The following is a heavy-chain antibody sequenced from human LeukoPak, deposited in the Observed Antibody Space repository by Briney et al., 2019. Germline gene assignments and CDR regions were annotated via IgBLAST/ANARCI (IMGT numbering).Heavy chain of an antibody. V-gene: IGHV4-39*01. D-gene: IGHD3-16*01. Sequence: PSETLSLTCTVSGGSISSSSYYWGWIRQPPGKGLEWIGSIYYSGSTYYNPSLKSRIPISVDTTKNQFPLKLSSLTAADTAVYYCARLGGPGGVDYWGQGTLVTVSS. J-gene: IGHJ4*02. CDR3: ARLGGPGGVDY. CDR1: GGSISSSSYY. CDR2: IYYSGST.